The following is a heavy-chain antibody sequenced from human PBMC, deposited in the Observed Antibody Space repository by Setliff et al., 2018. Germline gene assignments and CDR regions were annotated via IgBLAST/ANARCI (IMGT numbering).Heavy chain of an antibody. D-gene: IGHD5-12*01. CDR1: GGSITSGSYY. CDR3: AGTPARGTTWLSPFDY. V-gene: IGHV4-61*02. J-gene: IGHJ4*02. Sequence: SQTLSLTCAVSGGSITSGSYYWSWIRQPAGKGLEWIGLIQGSGNTNYNPSLQSRVTISIDTSKDQFSLKMTSVTAADTALYYCAGTPARGTTWLSPFDYWGQGTLVTVSS. CDR2: IQGSGNT.